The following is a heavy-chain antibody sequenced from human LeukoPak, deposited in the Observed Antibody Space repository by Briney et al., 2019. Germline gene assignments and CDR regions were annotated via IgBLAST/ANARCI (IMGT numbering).Heavy chain of an antibody. CDR3: ASNSKLELRSPYYYMDV. CDR2: INPNSGGT. D-gene: IGHD1-7*01. V-gene: IGHV1-2*02. CDR1: GYTFTGYY. J-gene: IGHJ6*03. Sequence: ASVKVSCKASGYTFTGYYMHWVRRAPGQGLEWMGWINPNSGGTNYAQKFQGRVTMTRDTSISTAYMELSRLRSDDTAVYYCASNSKLELRSPYYYMDVWGKGTTVTVSS.